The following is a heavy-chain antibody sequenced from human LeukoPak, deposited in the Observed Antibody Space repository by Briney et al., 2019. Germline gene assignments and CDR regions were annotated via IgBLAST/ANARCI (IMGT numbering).Heavy chain of an antibody. J-gene: IGHJ4*02. D-gene: IGHD1-14*01. CDR1: GYTFTGYY. Sequence: ASVKVSCKASGYTFTGYYMHWVRQAPGQGLEWMGWINPNSGGTNYAQKFQGWVTMTRDTSISTAYMELSRLRSDDTAVYYCARCENGAYPNQDFDYWGQGTLVTVSS. CDR3: ARCENGAYPNQDFDY. V-gene: IGHV1-2*04. CDR2: INPNSGGT.